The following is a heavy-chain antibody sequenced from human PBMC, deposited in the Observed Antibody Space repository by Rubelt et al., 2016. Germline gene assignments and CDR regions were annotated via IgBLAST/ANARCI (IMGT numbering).Heavy chain of an antibody. CDR2: INHSGST. V-gene: IGHV4-34*01. CDR3: ASGSSEWLMDAFDI. Sequence: QLQLQESGPGLLKPSETLSLTCAVYGGSFSGYYWSWIRQPPGKGLEWIGEINHSGSTNYNPSLKSRVTISVDTSKNQFSLKLSSVTAADTAVYYCASGSSEWLMDAFDIWGQGTMVAVSS. CDR1: GGSFSGYY. J-gene: IGHJ3*02. D-gene: IGHD6-19*01.